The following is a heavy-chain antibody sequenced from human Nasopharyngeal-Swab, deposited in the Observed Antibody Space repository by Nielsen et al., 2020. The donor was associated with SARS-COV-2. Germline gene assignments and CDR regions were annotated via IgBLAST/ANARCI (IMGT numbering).Heavy chain of an antibody. CDR1: GGSIMSSRYY. CDR2: IYYTGSA. J-gene: IGHJ6*02. CDR3: ARQTGMDV. V-gene: IGHV4-39*01. Sequence: SETLSLTCTVSGGSIMSSRYYWGWIRQPPGKGLEWIGVIYYTGSAHYSPSLKSRVTISVDTSRNQVFLRVASVTAEDTAVYYCARQTGMDVWGQGTSVTVSS.